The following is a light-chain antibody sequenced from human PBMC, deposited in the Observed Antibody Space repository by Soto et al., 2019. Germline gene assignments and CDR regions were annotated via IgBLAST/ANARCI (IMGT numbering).Light chain of an antibody. V-gene: IGKV1-17*01. J-gene: IGKJ4*01. CDR3: QHHNSYLALT. CDR1: QSIRND. Sequence: DIQMTQAPSSLSASVGDRVTITCRASQSIRNDLGWYQQKPGKAPKRLIYAASTLQNGVPPRFXGSGSGTEFTLTISSLQPEDFATYYCQHHNSYLALTFGGGTKVEIK. CDR2: AAS.